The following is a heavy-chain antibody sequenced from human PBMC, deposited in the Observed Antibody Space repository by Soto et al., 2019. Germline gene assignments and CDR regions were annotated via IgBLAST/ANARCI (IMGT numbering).Heavy chain of an antibody. CDR1: GFTFSSYA. D-gene: IGHD3-3*01. V-gene: IGHV3-30-3*01. CDR2: ISYDGSNK. Sequence: QVQLVESGGGVVQPGRSLRLSCAASGFTFSSYAMHWVRQAPGKGLEWVAVISYDGSNKYYADSVKGRFTISRDNSKNTLYLQMNSPRAEDTAVYYCARGGYDHRNWFDPWGQGTLVTVSS. CDR3: ARGGYDHRNWFDP. J-gene: IGHJ5*02.